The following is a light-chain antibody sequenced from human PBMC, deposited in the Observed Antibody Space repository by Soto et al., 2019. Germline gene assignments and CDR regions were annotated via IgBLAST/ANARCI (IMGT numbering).Light chain of an antibody. CDR1: QSVSSAF. V-gene: IGKV3-20*01. CDR3: QQYGDSPPT. CDR2: AAA. J-gene: IGKJ4*01. Sequence: IVLTQSPGTLSLSPGERATLSCRASQSVSSAFFAWYQQKPGQPLRLLIYAAASRATGIPDRFSGSGSATDFTLTISRLEPADFAVYYCQQYGDSPPTFGCGTKVEIK.